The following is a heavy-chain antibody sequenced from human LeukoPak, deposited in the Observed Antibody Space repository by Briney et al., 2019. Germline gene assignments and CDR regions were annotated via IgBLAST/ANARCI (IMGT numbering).Heavy chain of an antibody. CDR2: ISGSGGST. V-gene: IGHV3-23*01. D-gene: IGHD3-3*01. CDR3: AKRLLRFLDLIGY. J-gene: IGHJ4*02. Sequence: GGSLRLSCAASGFTFSSYAMSWVRQAPGKGLEWVSAISGSGGSTYYADSVKGRFTISRDNSKITLYLQMNSLRAEDTAVYYCAKRLLRFLDLIGYWGQGTLVTVSS. CDR1: GFTFSSYA.